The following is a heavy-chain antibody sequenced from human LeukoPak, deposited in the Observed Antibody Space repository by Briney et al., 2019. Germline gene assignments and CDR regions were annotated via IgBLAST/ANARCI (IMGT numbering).Heavy chain of an antibody. Sequence: GGSLRLSCAASGFTFDDYTMHWVRQPPGKGLEWVSLLSWDGSSTYYADSVKGRFTISRDNSKNSLYLQMNSLRSEDTAFYYCAAGALYYYENSGYHYWGQGTLVTVSS. CDR1: GFTFDDYT. CDR2: LSWDGSST. CDR3: AAGALYYYENSGYHY. D-gene: IGHD3-22*01. V-gene: IGHV3-43*01. J-gene: IGHJ4*02.